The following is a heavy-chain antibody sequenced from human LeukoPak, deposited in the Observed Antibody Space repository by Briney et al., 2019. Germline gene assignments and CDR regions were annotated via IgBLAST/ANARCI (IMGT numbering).Heavy chain of an antibody. V-gene: IGHV3-23*01. Sequence: GGSLRLSCAASGFTFSSYAMTWVRQAPGKGLEWVSGISASGGGGYTYHAESVKGRFTISRDNYKNTLYLQMNSLRAEDTAVYHCAKSLLRYCSSTSCAFFDSWGQGTRVTVSS. J-gene: IGHJ4*02. CDR3: AKSLLRYCSSTSCAFFDS. D-gene: IGHD2-2*01. CDR2: ISASGGGGYT. CDR1: GFTFSSYA.